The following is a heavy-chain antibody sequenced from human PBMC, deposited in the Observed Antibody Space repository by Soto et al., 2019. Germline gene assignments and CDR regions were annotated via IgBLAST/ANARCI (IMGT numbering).Heavy chain of an antibody. CDR1: DYTFTSYG. J-gene: IGHJ4*02. CDR3: ARDIVVVPAAMVGDDY. V-gene: IGHV1-18*01. CDR2: ISAYNGNT. Sequence: GATVKVSCKASDYTFTSYGISWVRQAPGQGLEWMGWISAYNGNTNYAQKLQGRVTMTTDTSTSTAYMELRILRSDDTAVYYCARDIVVVPAAMVGDDYWGQGTLVTVSS. D-gene: IGHD2-2*01.